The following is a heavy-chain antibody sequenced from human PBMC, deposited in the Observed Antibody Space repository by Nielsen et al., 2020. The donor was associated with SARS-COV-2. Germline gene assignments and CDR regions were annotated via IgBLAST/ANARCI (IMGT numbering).Heavy chain of an antibody. J-gene: IGHJ4*02. CDR3: ARVQQWLSTSPPDY. Sequence: GESLMISFAASGFTFSDYYTSWIRQAPGKGLEWVSYISSSGSTIYYADSVKGRFTISRDNAKNSLYLQMNSLRAEDTAVYYCARVQQWLSTSPPDYWGQGTLVTVSS. CDR2: ISSSGSTI. D-gene: IGHD6-19*01. V-gene: IGHV3-11*01. CDR1: GFTFSDYY.